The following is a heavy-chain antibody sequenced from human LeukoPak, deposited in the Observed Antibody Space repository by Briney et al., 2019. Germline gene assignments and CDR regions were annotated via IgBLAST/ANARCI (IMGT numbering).Heavy chain of an antibody. CDR3: AKLGGQDIHNSYLAV. V-gene: IGHV3-23*01. J-gene: IGHJ6*03. D-gene: IGHD2-15*01. CDR2: IIDSGEST. Sequence: GGSLRLSCAASGFTFSSYAMSWVRQAPGKGLEWVSGIIDSGESTYYANFAKGRFTISRDNSNNTLYLQMNSLRAEDTAVYYCAKLGGQDIHNSYLAVCGKGTPVAVSS. CDR1: GFTFSSYA.